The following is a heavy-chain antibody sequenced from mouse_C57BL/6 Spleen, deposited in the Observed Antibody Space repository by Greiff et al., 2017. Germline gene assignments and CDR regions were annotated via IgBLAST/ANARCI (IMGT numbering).Heavy chain of an antibody. Sequence: VQLQQPGAELVKPGASVKMSCKASGYTFTSYWITWVKQRPGQGLEWIGDIYPGSGSTNYNEKFKSKATLTVDTSSSTAYMQLISLTSEDSAVYYCARGSDYDYDGFAYWGQGTLVTVSA. CDR2: IYPGSGST. D-gene: IGHD2-4*01. CDR3: ARGSDYDYDGFAY. CDR1: GYTFTSYW. V-gene: IGHV1-55*01. J-gene: IGHJ3*01.